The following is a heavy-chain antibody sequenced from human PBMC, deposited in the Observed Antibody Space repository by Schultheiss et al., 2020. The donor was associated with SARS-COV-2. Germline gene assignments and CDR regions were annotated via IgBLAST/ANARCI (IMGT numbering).Heavy chain of an antibody. CDR2: INPNSGGT. CDR1: GYTFTGYY. D-gene: IGHD6-19*01. J-gene: IGHJ4*02. V-gene: IGHV1-2*06. CDR3: AKVAYSNGWNSYLDY. Sequence: ASVKVSCKASGYTFTGYYMHWVRQAPGQGLEWMGRINPNSGGTNYAQKFQGRVTMTRDTSISTAYMELSRLRSDDTAVYYCAKVAYSNGWNSYLDYWGQGTPVTVSS.